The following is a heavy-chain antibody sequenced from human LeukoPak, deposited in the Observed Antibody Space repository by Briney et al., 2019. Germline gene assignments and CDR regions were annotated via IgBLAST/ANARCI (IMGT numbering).Heavy chain of an antibody. CDR2: IWYDGSNK. CDR3: ARHLHYYGSGNYYYYFYAMDV. J-gene: IGHJ6*02. Sequence: PGGSLRLSCAASGFTFSNYGMHWVRQAPGKGLEWVAVIWYDGSNKYYADSVKGRFTISRDNSKNTLYLQMNSLRADDTAVYYCARHLHYYGSGNYYYYFYAMDVWGQGTTVTVSS. V-gene: IGHV3-33*01. CDR1: GFTFSNYG. D-gene: IGHD3-10*01.